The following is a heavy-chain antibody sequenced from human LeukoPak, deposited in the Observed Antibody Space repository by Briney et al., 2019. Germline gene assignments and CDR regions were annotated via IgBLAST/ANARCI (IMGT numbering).Heavy chain of an antibody. J-gene: IGHJ4*02. CDR1: GGSISSYY. D-gene: IGHD1-20*01. CDR2: IYTSGST. V-gene: IGHV4-4*07. CDR3: AIGFITGTVEDY. Sequence: SETLSLTWTVSGGSISSYYWSWIRQPAGKGLEWIGRIYTSGSTNYNPSLKSRVTMSVDTSKNQFSLKLSSVTAADTAVYYCAIGFITGTVEDYWGQGTLVTVSS.